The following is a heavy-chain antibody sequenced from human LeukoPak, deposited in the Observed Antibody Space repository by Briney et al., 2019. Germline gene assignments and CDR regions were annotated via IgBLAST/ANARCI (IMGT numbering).Heavy chain of an antibody. V-gene: IGHV3-23*01. J-gene: IGHJ4*02. CDR1: GFTVSSNY. CDR3: AFLSGSYLQYYFDY. D-gene: IGHD1-26*01. CDR2: ISGSGGST. Sequence: GGSLRLSCAASGFTVSSNYMSWVRQAPGKGLEWVSAISGSGGSTYYADSVKGRFTISRDNSKNTLYLQMNSLKAEDTAVYYCAFLSGSYLQYYFDYWGQGTLVTVSS.